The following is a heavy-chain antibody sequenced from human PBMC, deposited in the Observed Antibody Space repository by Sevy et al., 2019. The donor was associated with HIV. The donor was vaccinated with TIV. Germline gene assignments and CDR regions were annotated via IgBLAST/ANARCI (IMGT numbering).Heavy chain of an antibody. J-gene: IGHJ4*02. Sequence: ASVKVSCEASGYTFTSYHIYWVRQAPGQGLEWMGWISPFNGDTNYAQKFQGRVTMITDTSTSTAYMELRSLRSDDTAVYYCARAYCSGGSCYSLAYWGQGALVTVSS. CDR1: GYTFTSYH. V-gene: IGHV1-18*01. D-gene: IGHD2-15*01. CDR2: ISPFNGDT. CDR3: ARAYCSGGSCYSLAY.